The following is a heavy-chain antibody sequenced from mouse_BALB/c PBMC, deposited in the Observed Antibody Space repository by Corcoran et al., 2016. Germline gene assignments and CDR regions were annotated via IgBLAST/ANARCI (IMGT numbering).Heavy chain of an antibody. CDR2: INPYNGAT. CDR1: GYSFTGYY. CDR3: ARGALLRYFDY. Sequence: EGQLQQSGPELVKLGASVKISCKAAGYSFTGYYMHWVKQSHVKSLEWIGRINPYNGATSYNQNFKDKASLTVDKSSSTAYMELHSLTSEDSAVYYCARGALLRYFDYWGQGTTLTVSS. D-gene: IGHD1-1*01. J-gene: IGHJ2*01. V-gene: IGHV1-26*01.